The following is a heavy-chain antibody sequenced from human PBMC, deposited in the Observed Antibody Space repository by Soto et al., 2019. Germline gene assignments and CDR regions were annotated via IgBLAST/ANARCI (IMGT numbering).Heavy chain of an antibody. CDR3: AMRRGSSGWYYDY. CDR1: GFTFSSYA. Sequence: GGSLRLSCAASGFTFSSYAMSWVRQAPGKGLEWVSAISGSGGSTYYADSVKGRFTISRDNSKNTLYLQMNSLRAEDTAVYYCAMRRGSSGWYYDYWGQGTLVTVSS. CDR2: ISGSGGST. V-gene: IGHV3-23*01. D-gene: IGHD6-19*01. J-gene: IGHJ4*02.